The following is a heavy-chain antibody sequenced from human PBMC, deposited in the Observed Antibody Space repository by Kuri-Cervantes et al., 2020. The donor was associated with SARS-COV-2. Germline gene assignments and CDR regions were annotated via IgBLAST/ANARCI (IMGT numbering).Heavy chain of an antibody. Sequence: GSLRLSCTVSGGSVSSGSYYWSWIRQPPGKGLEWIGEINHSGSTNYNPSLKSRVTISVDTSKNQFSLKLSSVTAADTAVYYCARESGYSYGGGLFDYWGQGTLVTVSS. CDR3: ARESGYSYGGGLFDY. D-gene: IGHD5-18*01. CDR1: GGSVSSGSYY. V-gene: IGHV4-61*01. CDR2: INHSGST. J-gene: IGHJ4*02.